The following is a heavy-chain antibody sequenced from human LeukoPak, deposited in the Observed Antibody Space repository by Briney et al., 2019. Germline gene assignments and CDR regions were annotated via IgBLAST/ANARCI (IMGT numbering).Heavy chain of an antibody. J-gene: IGHJ4*02. CDR1: GYTLTELS. Sequence: ASVKVSCKVSGYTLTELSMHWVRQAPGKGLEWMGGFDPEDGETIYAQKFQGRVTMTEDTSTDTAYMELSSLRSEDTAVYYCATALPYIHIENSGSYPTDYWGQGTLVTVSS. CDR2: FDPEDGET. V-gene: IGHV1-24*01. CDR3: ATALPYIHIENSGSYPTDY. D-gene: IGHD1-26*01.